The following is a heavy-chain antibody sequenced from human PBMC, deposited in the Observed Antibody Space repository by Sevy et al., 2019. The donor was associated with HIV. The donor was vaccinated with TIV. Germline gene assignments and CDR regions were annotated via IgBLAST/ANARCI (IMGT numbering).Heavy chain of an antibody. CDR1: GFTLSNVG. D-gene: IGHD2-15*01. Sequence: GGSLRLSCAASGFTLSNVGIHWVRLTPGTGLEWLAFIGHDGNKYFYGASVKGRITTSRDNSKNTVSLQMNSLRVEDTAIYYCAKDYCIGNDCFLGWFDPRGQGTVVTVSS. J-gene: IGHJ5*02. CDR3: AKDYCIGNDCFLGWFDP. V-gene: IGHV3-30*02. CDR2: IGHDGNKY.